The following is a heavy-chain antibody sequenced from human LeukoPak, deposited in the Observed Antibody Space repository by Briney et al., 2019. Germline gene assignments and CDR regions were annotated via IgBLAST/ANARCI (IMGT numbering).Heavy chain of an antibody. Sequence: ASVKVSCKASGGTFSSYAISWVRQAPGQGLEWMGRIIPILGIANYAQKFQGRVTITADKSTSTAYMELRSLRSDDTAVYYCARNAENYDFWSGRNWFDPWGQGTLVTVSS. CDR2: IIPILGIA. J-gene: IGHJ5*02. D-gene: IGHD3-3*01. V-gene: IGHV1-69*04. CDR3: ARNAENYDFWSGRNWFDP. CDR1: GGTFSSYA.